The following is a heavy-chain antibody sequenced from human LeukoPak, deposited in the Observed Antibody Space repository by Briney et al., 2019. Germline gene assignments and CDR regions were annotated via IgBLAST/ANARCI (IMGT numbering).Heavy chain of an antibody. Sequence: GGSLRLSCAASGFTFSSYSMNWVRQAPGKGLEWVSSISSSSSYIYYADSVKGRFTISRDNAKNSLYLQMNSLRAEDTAVYYCASGCSSTSCYRRRFDYWGQGTLVTVSS. CDR1: GFTFSSYS. V-gene: IGHV3-21*01. D-gene: IGHD2-2*01. CDR2: ISSSSSYI. CDR3: ASGCSSTSCYRRRFDY. J-gene: IGHJ4*02.